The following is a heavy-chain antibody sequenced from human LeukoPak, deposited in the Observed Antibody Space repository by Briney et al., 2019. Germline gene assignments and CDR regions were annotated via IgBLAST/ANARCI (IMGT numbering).Heavy chain of an antibody. CDR3: ARVGWELHFYFDY. V-gene: IGHV4-34*01. J-gene: IGHJ4*02. CDR2: INHSGST. D-gene: IGHD1-26*01. Sequence: SETLSLTCAVYGGSFSGYYWSWIRQPPGKGLEWIGEINHSGSTNYNPSLKSRVTISVDTSKNQFSLKLSSVTAADTAVYYCARVGWELHFYFDYWGQGTLVTVSS. CDR1: GGSFSGYY.